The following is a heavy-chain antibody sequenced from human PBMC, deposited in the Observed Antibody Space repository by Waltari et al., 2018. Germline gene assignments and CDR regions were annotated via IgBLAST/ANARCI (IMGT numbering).Heavy chain of an antibody. V-gene: IGHV3-21*01. CDR3: ARIGLWSGYDFDY. J-gene: IGHJ4*02. D-gene: IGHD3-3*01. Sequence: EVQLVESGGGLVKPGGSLRLSCAASGFTFSSFSMNWVRQAPGKGLEWVSSISSSSSYIYYADSVKGRFTISRDNAKNSLYLQMNSLRAEDTAVYYCARIGLWSGYDFDYWGQGTLVTVSS. CDR1: GFTFSSFS. CDR2: ISSSSSYI.